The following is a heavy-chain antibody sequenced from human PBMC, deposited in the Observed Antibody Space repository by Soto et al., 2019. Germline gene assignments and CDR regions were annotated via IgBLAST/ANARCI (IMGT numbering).Heavy chain of an antibody. CDR3: ARDHDYYDNSGYSEEAYYYGMYV. CDR2: IVPLFGAA. CDR1: GGTFGSYA. V-gene: IGHV1-69*13. Sequence: SVKVSCKASGGTFGSYAISWVRQAPGQGLEWMGGIVPLFGAANYAQKFQGRVTITADESTSTAYMELSSLRSEDTAVYYCARDHDYYDNSGYSEEAYYYGMYVWGQGTTVTVSS. D-gene: IGHD3-22*01. J-gene: IGHJ6*02.